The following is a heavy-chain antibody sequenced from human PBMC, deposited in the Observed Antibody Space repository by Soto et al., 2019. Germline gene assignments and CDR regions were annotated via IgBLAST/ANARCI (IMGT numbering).Heavy chain of an antibody. V-gene: IGHV1-3*01. J-gene: IGHJ5*02. CDR3: ARDRLSVRGVIIKVGWFDP. CDR2: INAGNGNT. CDR1: GYTFTSYG. Sequence: GASVKVSCKASGYTFTSYGISWVRQAPGQGLEWMGWINAGNGNTKYSQKFQGRVTITRDTSASTAYMELSSLRSEDTAVYYCARDRLSVRGVIIKVGWFDPRGQGTPVTVSS. D-gene: IGHD3-10*01.